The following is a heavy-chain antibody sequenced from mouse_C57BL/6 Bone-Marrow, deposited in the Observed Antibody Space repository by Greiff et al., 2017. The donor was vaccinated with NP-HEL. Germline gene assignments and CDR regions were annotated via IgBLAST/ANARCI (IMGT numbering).Heavy chain of an antibody. CDR1: GFTFSDYY. V-gene: IGHV5-16*01. D-gene: IGHD1-1*01. Sequence: EVKLMESEGGLVQPGSSMKLSCTASGFTFSDYYMAWVRQVPEKGLEWVANINYDGSSTYYLDSLKSRFIISRDNAKNILYLQMSSLKSEDTATYYCARDHPHYGSSFYAMDYWGQGTSVTVSS. CDR2: INYDGSST. J-gene: IGHJ4*01. CDR3: ARDHPHYGSSFYAMDY.